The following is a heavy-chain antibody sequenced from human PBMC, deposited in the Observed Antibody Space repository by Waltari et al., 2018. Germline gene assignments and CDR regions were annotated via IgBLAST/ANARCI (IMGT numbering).Heavy chain of an antibody. Sequence: QLQLQESGPGLVKLSETLSLTCTVSGGSISSSSYYWGWIRQPPGKGLEWIGSIYYSGSTYYNPSLKSRVTISVDTSKNQFSLKLSSVTAADTAVYYCARNGGMVQGVIGYDYWGQGTLVIVSS. J-gene: IGHJ4*02. CDR1: GGSISSSSYY. D-gene: IGHD3-10*01. V-gene: IGHV4-39*07. CDR3: ARNGGMVQGVIGYDY. CDR2: IYYSGST.